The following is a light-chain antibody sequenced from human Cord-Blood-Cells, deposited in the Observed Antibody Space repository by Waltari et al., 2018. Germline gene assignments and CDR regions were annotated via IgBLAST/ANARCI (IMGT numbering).Light chain of an antibody. CDR1: SSDVGRYNL. CDR2: EGG. CDR3: CAYAGSSTV. J-gene: IGLJ3*02. V-gene: IGLV2-23*01. Sequence: QSALTQPASVSGSPGQSITISCTGTSSDVGRYNLLSGYQQHPGKTPKPRVYEGGTRTSGDTNRCSGSKSGNTAALTISGLQAEDEADYYCCAYAGSSTVFGGGTKLTVL.